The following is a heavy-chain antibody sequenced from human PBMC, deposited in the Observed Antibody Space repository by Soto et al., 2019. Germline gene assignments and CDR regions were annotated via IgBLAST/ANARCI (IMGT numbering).Heavy chain of an antibody. CDR2: ISNDGDYK. CDR1: EFTFSSHL. D-gene: IGHD1-26*01. Sequence: VQLVESGGGVVQPWRSLRLSCVASEFTFSSHLMHWVRQAPGKGLEWVAFISNDGDYKNYADSVKGRFTISRDNSKDTVYLEIHSLRPEDTALYHCARDEAFSAPYYLDYWGQGPLVIVS. J-gene: IGHJ4*02. V-gene: IGHV3-30*03. CDR3: ARDEAFSAPYYLDY.